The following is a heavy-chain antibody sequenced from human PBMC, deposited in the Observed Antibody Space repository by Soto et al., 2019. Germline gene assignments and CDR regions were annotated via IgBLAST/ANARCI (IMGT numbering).Heavy chain of an antibody. CDR3: ARGDYYGELDY. V-gene: IGHV4-59*13. J-gene: IGHJ4*02. D-gene: IGHD4-17*01. CDR2: IYYSGST. CDR1: GGSISSYY. Sequence: QVQLQESGPGLVKPSETLSLTCTVSGGSISSYYWSWIRQPPGKGLEWIGYIYYSGSTNYNPSLRSXATISVDTSKNQFVLNLSSVTAADTAVCYGARGDYYGELDYRGQGTLVTVSS.